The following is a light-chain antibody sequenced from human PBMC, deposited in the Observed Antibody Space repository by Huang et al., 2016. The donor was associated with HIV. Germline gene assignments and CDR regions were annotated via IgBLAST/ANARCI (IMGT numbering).Light chain of an antibody. CDR1: QIVSSH. CDR2: AAS. V-gene: IGKV3-15*01. CDR3: QQYNDFRST. J-gene: IGKJ3*01. Sequence: TVMTQSPVTLSVSPGDRASLSCRSSQIVSSHLAWYQQKPGQAPRLLIYAASTRATGVPARFSGSGAGTEFTRTISTLQSEDSAVYYCQQYNDFRSTFGPGTRVEIK.